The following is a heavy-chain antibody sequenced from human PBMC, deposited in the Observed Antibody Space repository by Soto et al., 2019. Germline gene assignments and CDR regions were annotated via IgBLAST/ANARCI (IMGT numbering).Heavy chain of an antibody. Sequence: GGSLRLSCAASGFTFSSYGMHWVRQAPGKGLEWVAIISYDGRNKYYADSVKGRFTISRDNSKNTLFLQMNSLRDDDTAVYYCARGEYSSSAGIDYWGQGTLVTVSS. CDR2: ISYDGRNK. V-gene: IGHV3-30*03. CDR3: ARGEYSSSAGIDY. D-gene: IGHD6-6*01. J-gene: IGHJ4*02. CDR1: GFTFSSYG.